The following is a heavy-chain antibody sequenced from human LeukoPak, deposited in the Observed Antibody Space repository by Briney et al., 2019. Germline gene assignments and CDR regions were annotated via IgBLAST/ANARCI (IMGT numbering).Heavy chain of an antibody. J-gene: IGHJ6*04. D-gene: IGHD3-10*02. Sequence: GGSLRLSCAASGFTFSTYAMTWVRQAPGKGLEWVSLISGTGGSTYYADSVKGRFTISRDNAKNSLYLQMNSLRAEDTAVYYCAELGITMIGGVWGKGTTVTISS. CDR2: ISGTGGST. V-gene: IGHV3-23*01. CDR3: AELGITMIGGV. CDR1: GFTFSTYA.